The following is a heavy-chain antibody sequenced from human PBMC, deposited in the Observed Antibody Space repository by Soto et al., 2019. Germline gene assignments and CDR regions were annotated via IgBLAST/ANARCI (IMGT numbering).Heavy chain of an antibody. D-gene: IGHD6-19*01. CDR3: AHGSGWLFDF. Sequence: QITLKESGPTLVKPTQTLTLTCTFSGFSLTSNAVGVGWFRQPPGKALEWLALIYWDGDNHYSPSLKSRLTFTKDTSKNLVVLIMTNMDPVDTATYYCAHGSGWLFDFWGQGTLVTVSS. V-gene: IGHV2-5*02. CDR2: IYWDGDN. J-gene: IGHJ4*02. CDR1: GFSLTSNAVG.